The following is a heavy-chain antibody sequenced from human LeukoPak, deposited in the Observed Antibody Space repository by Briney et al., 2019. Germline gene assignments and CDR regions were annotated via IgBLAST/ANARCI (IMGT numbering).Heavy chain of an antibody. J-gene: IGHJ3*02. CDR2: IYSGGST. CDR3: ARDIWDSSTGVDAFDI. CDR1: GFTVSSNY. V-gene: IGHV3-53*01. Sequence: PGGSLRLSSAASGFTVSSNYMSWVRQAPGKGLEWVSVIYSGGSTYYADSVKGRFTISRDNSKNTLYLQMNSLRAEDTAVYYCARDIWDSSTGVDAFDIWGQGTMVTVSS. D-gene: IGHD3-16*01.